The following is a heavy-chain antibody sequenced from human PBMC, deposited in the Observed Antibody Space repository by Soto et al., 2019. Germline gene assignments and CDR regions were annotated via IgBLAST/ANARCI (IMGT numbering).Heavy chain of an antibody. Sequence: SGTPSPTCALFGWSFRGYYSNWVRPPPGKGLEWIGEINHSGSTNYNPSLKSRVTISVDTSKNQFSLKLSSVTAADTAVYYCARVELYYGSGSYRSWGQGTLVTVSS. J-gene: IGHJ5*02. V-gene: IGHV4-34*01. CDR2: INHSGST. CDR3: ARVELYYGSGSYRS. CDR1: GWSFRGYY. D-gene: IGHD3-10*01.